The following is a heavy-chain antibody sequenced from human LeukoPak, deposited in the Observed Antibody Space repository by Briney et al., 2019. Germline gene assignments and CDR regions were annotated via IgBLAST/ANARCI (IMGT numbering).Heavy chain of an antibody. Sequence: GGSLRLSCAASGFTFSSYWMSWVRQAPGKGLEWVANIKQDGSEKYYVDSVKGRFTISRDNAKNSLYLQMNSLRAEDTAVYYCAGTINAGEGDDAFDIWGQGTMVTVSS. V-gene: IGHV3-7*01. CDR1: GFTFSSYW. D-gene: IGHD3-10*01. CDR3: AGTINAGEGDDAFDI. J-gene: IGHJ3*02. CDR2: IKQDGSEK.